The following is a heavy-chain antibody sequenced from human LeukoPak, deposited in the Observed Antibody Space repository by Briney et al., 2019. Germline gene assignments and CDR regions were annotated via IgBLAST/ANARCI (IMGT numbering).Heavy chain of an antibody. D-gene: IGHD3-10*01. J-gene: IGHJ6*03. CDR3: VRWYGGSGLENYYYYMDV. Sequence: PGGSLRLSCAASGFTFITYWMSWVRQAPGKGLEWVASIRPDGNEKYYVDSVRGRFTISRDNAKTSLYLEMNSLRAEDTAVYYCVRWYGGSGLENYYYYMDVWGKGTTVTISS. V-gene: IGHV3-7*01. CDR1: GFTFITYW. CDR2: IRPDGNEK.